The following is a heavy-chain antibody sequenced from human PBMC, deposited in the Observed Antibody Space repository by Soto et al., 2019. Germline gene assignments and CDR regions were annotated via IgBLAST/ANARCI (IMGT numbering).Heavy chain of an antibody. Sequence: EVQLLESGGGLVQPGGSLRLSCSASGFTFSSYAMSWVRQAPGKGLEWVSAISGSDGSTYYADSVKSRFTISRDNSKSTLYLQMSSLRAEDTAVYYCAKATRNGVTTLIWGQGPLVTVSS. V-gene: IGHV3-23*01. CDR1: GFTFSSYA. CDR3: AKATRNGVTTLI. J-gene: IGHJ4*02. D-gene: IGHD2-21*02. CDR2: ISGSDGST.